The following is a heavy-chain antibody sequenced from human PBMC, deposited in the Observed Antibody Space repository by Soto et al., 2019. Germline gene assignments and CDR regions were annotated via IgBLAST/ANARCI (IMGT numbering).Heavy chain of an antibody. CDR3: ARSTYYDILTGSYYYYAMDV. Sequence: GGSLRLSCAAPGLTVGSNYMSWVRQAPGKGLEWVSVIYSEGTPYYADSVKGRFTISRENSNNTLYLHMNNLRAEDTAVYYCARSTYYDILTGSYYYYAMDVWGQGTTVTVSS. J-gene: IGHJ6*02. CDR1: GLTVGSNY. D-gene: IGHD3-9*01. V-gene: IGHV3-53*01. CDR2: IYSEGTP.